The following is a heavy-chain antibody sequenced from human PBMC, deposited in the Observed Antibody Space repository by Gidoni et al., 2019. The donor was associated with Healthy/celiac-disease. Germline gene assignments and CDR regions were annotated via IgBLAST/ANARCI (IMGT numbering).Heavy chain of an antibody. J-gene: IGHJ3*02. CDR2: IYTSGST. CDR1: GGSISIGSYY. CDR3: ASGAYDSSGYIDAFDI. Sequence: QLQLQESGPGLVKPSHTLSLTCTVSGGSISIGSYYWSWIRQPAGKGLEWIGRIYTSGSTNYNPSLKSRVTISVDMSKNQFSLKLSSVTAADTAVYYCASGAYDSSGYIDAFDIWGQGTMVTVSS. V-gene: IGHV4-61*02. D-gene: IGHD3-22*01.